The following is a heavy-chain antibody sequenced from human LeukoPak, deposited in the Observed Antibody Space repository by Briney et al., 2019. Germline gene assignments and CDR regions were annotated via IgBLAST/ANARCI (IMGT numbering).Heavy chain of an antibody. CDR3: AREGEEYSWFDP. Sequence: SETLSLTCTVSGASISSHHWSWIRQSPEKGLEWIGYIYTSGSTNYNPALKSRVTISVDPSKKQVSLKLSSVISADTAVYFCAREGEEYSWFDPWGQGTRVTVSS. J-gene: IGHJ5*02. D-gene: IGHD3-10*01. V-gene: IGHV4-59*11. CDR1: GASISSHH. CDR2: IYTSGST.